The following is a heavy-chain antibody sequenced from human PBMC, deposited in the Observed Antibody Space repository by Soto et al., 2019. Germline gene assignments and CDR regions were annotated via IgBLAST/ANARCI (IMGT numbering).Heavy chain of an antibody. V-gene: IGHV4-30-2*01. J-gene: IGHJ5*02. CDR1: DDSYIILTYS. CDR2: IYQSGVT. CDR3: AGMPDTCGLRRDP. Sequence: SELLSLTCHMSDDSYIILTYSRSCNRQPPGKALQWIGFIYQSGVTSYNPSLASRVSISLDRSNNQCSLKLKSVTAADTAVYFWAGMPDTCGLRRDPWGPGTLVTVSS. D-gene: IGHD2-2*01.